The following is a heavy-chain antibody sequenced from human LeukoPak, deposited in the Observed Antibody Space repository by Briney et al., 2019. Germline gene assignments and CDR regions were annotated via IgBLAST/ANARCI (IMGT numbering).Heavy chain of an antibody. CDR1: GFTFSSYA. V-gene: IGHV3-64*01. CDR2: ISSNGGST. J-gene: IGHJ4*02. D-gene: IGHD3-3*01. Sequence: PGGSLRLSCAASGFTFSSYAMHWVRQAPGKGLEYVSAISSNGGSTYYANSVKGRFTISRDNSKNTLYLQMGSLRAEDMAVYYCARATPDFGVVRPFDYWGQGTLVTVSS. CDR3: ARATPDFGVVRPFDY.